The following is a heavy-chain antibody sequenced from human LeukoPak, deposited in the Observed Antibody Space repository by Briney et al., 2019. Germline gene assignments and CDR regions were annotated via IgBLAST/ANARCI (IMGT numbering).Heavy chain of an antibody. J-gene: IGHJ4*02. V-gene: IGHV3-30*18. CDR1: GFTFSSYG. CDR2: ISYDGSNK. CDR3: AKEVGFYYYDSSGLAIDY. D-gene: IGHD3-22*01. Sequence: GRPLRLSCAASGFTFSSYGMHWVRQAPGKGLEWVAVISYDGSNKYYADSVKGRFTISRDNSKNTLYLQMNSLRAEDTAVYYCAKEVGFYYYDSSGLAIDYWGQGTLVTVSS.